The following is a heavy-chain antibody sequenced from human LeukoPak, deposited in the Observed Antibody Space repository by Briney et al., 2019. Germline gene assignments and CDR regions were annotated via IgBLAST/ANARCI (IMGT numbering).Heavy chain of an antibody. D-gene: IGHD5-12*01. CDR2: IKHDGSEA. CDR1: GFTFSSYW. CDR3: VKGRGGYVKYKTFDY. V-gene: IGHV3-7*01. Sequence: GGSLRLSCAASGFTFSSYWMSWVRQAPGKGLELVANIKHDGSEAYYVASVKGRFTISKDNAKNSLYLQMNSLRTADTAVYYCVKGRGGYVKYKTFDYWGRGTLVTVSS. J-gene: IGHJ4*02.